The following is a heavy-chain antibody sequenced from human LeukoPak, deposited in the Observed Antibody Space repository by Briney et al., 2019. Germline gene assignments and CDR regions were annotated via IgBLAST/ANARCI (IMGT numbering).Heavy chain of an antibody. D-gene: IGHD6-13*01. Sequence: GGSLRLSCAASGSTFSGSAMTWVRQAPGKGLEWVSSISDNGDSTYYADSVKGRFTISRDNSRDTLHVQMHSLRAEDTAVYYCAKPPRIAGDYWGQGTLVTVSS. V-gene: IGHV3-23*01. CDR1: GSTFSGSA. CDR3: AKPPRIAGDY. CDR2: ISDNGDST. J-gene: IGHJ4*02.